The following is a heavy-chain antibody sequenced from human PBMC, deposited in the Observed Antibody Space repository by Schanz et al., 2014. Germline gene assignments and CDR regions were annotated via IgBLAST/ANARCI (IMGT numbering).Heavy chain of an antibody. CDR3: VTEKRMESGTWAKAFDI. CDR2: INPYDDTI. D-gene: IGHD3-3*01. Sequence: QVQLVQSAPEVKKPGASVKLSCKASNYIFTKYYIHCVRQAPGQGLEWMGLINPYDDTIDYAKKFQGRFTMTRDTSTTTVYMELSSLRSDDTAMYYCVTEKRMESGTWAKAFDIWGQGTLVTVSS. J-gene: IGHJ3*02. V-gene: IGHV1-46*01. CDR1: NYIFTKYY.